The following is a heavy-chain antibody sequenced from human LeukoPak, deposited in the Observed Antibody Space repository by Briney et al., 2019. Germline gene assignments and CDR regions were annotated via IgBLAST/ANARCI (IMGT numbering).Heavy chain of an antibody. Sequence: SETLSLTCTVSGGSISSYYWSWIRQPPGKGPEWIGYIYTGGSTNYNPSLKSRVTISVDTSKNQFSLKLSSVTAADTAVYYCARHSTPYVAFDIWGQGTMVTVSS. CDR2: IYTGGST. J-gene: IGHJ3*02. D-gene: IGHD3-16*01. CDR3: ARHSTPYVAFDI. V-gene: IGHV4-4*09. CDR1: GGSISSYY.